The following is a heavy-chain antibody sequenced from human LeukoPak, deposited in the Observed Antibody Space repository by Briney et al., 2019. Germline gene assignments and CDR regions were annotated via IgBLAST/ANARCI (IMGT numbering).Heavy chain of an antibody. V-gene: IGHV4-39*01. D-gene: IGHD3-3*01. J-gene: IGHJ4*02. CDR2: GDYSGST. CDR1: GDSFTSVTDY. Sequence: SETLSLTCTVSGDSFTSVTDYWAWIRQPPGKGLEWIASGDYSGSTYYNPSLKSRVTISVDTSKNQFSLKLSSVTAADTAVYYCARQNYDFWSGYPSYFDYWGQGTLVTVSS. CDR3: ARQNYDFWSGYPSYFDY.